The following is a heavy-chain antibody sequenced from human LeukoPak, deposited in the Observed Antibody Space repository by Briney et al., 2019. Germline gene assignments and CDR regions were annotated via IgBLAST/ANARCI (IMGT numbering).Heavy chain of an antibody. V-gene: IGHV4-59*01. CDR2: IYSSGST. J-gene: IGHJ4*02. D-gene: IGHD6-13*01. Sequence: SETLSLTCTVSGGSISSYYWSWIRQPPGKGLEWIGYIYSSGSTNYNPSLKSRLTISVDASKNQFSLKLTSVTAADTAVYYCARSLHSSWYLFDYWGQGTLVTVSS. CDR3: ARSLHSSWYLFDY. CDR1: GGSISSYY.